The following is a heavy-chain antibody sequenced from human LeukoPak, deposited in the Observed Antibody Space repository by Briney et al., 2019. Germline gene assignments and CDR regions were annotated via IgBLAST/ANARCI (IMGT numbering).Heavy chain of an antibody. CDR3: ARDTYGGYVGGSTTGGFDY. CDR2: IYTSGST. V-gene: IGHV4-4*07. J-gene: IGHJ4*02. Sequence: PSETLSLTCTVSGGSISSYYWSWLRQPAGKGLEWIGRIYTSGSTNYNPSLKSRVTISVDTSKNQFSLKLSSVTAADTAVYYCARDTYGGYVGGSTTGGFDYWGQGTLVTVSS. D-gene: IGHD5-12*01. CDR1: GGSISSYY.